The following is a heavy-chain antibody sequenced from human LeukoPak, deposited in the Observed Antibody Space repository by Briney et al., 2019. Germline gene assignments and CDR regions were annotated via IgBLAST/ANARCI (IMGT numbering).Heavy chain of an antibody. D-gene: IGHD6-19*01. CDR3: AKDRHSRAVAGHFDY. CDR2: MSNDGRSK. J-gene: IGHJ4*02. V-gene: IGHV3-30*18. CDR1: GFTFSSYG. Sequence: QPGGSLRLSCAASGFTFSSYGMHWVRQAPGKGLEWVAVMSNDGRSKYYADSVKGRFTISRDNSKNTLYLQMNSLRAEDTAVYYCAKDRHSRAVAGHFDYWGQGTLVTVSS.